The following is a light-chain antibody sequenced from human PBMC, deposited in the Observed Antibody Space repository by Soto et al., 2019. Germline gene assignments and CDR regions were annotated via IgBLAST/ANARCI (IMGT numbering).Light chain of an antibody. CDR1: QSISSW. CDR3: LHTDSFPWT. CDR2: VVS. Sequence: DIQMTQSPSTGSAAVGDRFTIACRASQSISSWLAWYQQKPGNAPKLLIYVVSSLQSGVPSRFSGSGSGTYFTLTISNLQPEDFATYYCLHTDSFPWTFGQGTKVDI. V-gene: IGKV1-12*01. J-gene: IGKJ1*01.